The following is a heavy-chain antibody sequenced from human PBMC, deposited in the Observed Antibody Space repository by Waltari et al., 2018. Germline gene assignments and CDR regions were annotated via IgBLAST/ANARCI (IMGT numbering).Heavy chain of an antibody. Sequence: QVQLVESGGGVVQPGRSLRLSCAASGFTVSSYGMPWVRQAPGKGLAWVAVISYDCSKKYYADAVKGRFTISRDNSKNTLYLQMNSLRAEDTAVYYCAKEIGSHYYYGMDVWGQGTTVTVSS. CDR3: AKEIGSHYYYGMDV. J-gene: IGHJ6*02. CDR2: ISYDCSKK. V-gene: IGHV3-30*18. D-gene: IGHD6-25*01. CDR1: GFTVSSYG.